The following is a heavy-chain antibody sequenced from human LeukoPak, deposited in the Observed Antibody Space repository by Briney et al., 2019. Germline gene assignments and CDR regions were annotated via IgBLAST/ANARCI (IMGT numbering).Heavy chain of an antibody. J-gene: IGHJ4*02. CDR1: GFTFSSYG. D-gene: IGHD3-22*01. Sequence: GGSLRLSCAASGFTFSSYGMHWVRQAPGKGLEWVAVIWYDGSNKYYADSVKGRFTISRDNSKNTLYLQMNSLRAEDTAVYYCARDEGYYDSSGYYYYWGQGTLVTVSS. V-gene: IGHV3-33*01. CDR3: ARDEGYYDSSGYYYY. CDR2: IWYDGSNK.